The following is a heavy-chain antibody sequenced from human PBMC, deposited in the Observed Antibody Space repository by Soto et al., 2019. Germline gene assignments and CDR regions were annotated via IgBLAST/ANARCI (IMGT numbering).Heavy chain of an antibody. CDR3: ARDIAVGYYFDY. V-gene: IGHV3-30-3*01. Sequence: PGGSLRLSCAASGFTFSSYAMHWVRQAPGKGLEWVAVISYDGSNKYYADSVKGRFTISRDNSKNTLYLQMNSLRAEDTAVYYCARDIAVGYYFDYWGQGTLVTVSS. CDR2: ISYDGSNK. CDR1: GFTFSSYA. D-gene: IGHD6-19*01. J-gene: IGHJ4*02.